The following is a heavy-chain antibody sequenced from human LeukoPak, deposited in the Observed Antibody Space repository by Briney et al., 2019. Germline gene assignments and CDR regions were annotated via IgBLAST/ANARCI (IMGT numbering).Heavy chain of an antibody. CDR1: GYTFTSYG. CDR2: ISAYNGNT. J-gene: IGHJ6*03. V-gene: IGHV1-18*01. Sequence: ASVKVSCKASGYTFTSYGISWVRQAPGQGLEWMGWISAYNGNTNYAQKLQGRVTMTTDTSTSTAYMELRSLRSDDTAVYYCARVTSDYVRYYYYYYMDVWGKGTTVTISS. D-gene: IGHD4-17*01. CDR3: ARVTSDYVRYYYYYYMDV.